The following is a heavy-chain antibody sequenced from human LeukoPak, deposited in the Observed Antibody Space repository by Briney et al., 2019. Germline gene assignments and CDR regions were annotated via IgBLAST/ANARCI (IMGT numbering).Heavy chain of an antibody. CDR1: GFTFSSYA. CDR3: AKDGKLEIFDY. Sequence: GRSLRLSCAASGFTFSSYAMHWVRQAPGKGLEWVAVISNDGSNKYYADSVKGRFTISRDNSKNTLYLQMNSLRAEDTAVYYCAKDGKLEIFDYWGQGTLVTVSS. D-gene: IGHD1-1*01. J-gene: IGHJ4*02. V-gene: IGHV3-30-3*01. CDR2: ISNDGSNK.